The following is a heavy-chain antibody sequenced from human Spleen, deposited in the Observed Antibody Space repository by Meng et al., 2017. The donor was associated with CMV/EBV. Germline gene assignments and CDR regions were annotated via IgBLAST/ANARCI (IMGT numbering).Heavy chain of an antibody. J-gene: IGHJ4*02. CDR1: GFTFSDAW. D-gene: IGHD5-12*01. V-gene: IGHV3-15*01. CDR2: IKSKIDGGTT. Sequence: GGSLRLSCAASGFTFSDAWMSWVRQAPGKGLEWVGRIKSKIDGGTTDYAAPVKGRFTISRDDSKNTLYLQMNSLKTEDTAVYYCAKNSAYDRRLDYWGQGTLVTVS. CDR3: AKNSAYDRRLDY.